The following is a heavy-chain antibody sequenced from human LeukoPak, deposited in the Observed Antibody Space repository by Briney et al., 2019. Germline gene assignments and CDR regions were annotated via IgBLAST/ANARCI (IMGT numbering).Heavy chain of an antibody. D-gene: IGHD1-14*01. CDR1: GFTFGNSW. V-gene: IGHV3-74*01. J-gene: IGHJ3*01. Sequence: GGSLRLSCAASGFTFGNSWVHWVRQAPGKGLVWVSLINADGRTTSYADSVKGRFTISRDNARNTLSLEMNSLTIEDTAVYYCIVVVEPPDSDGFDVWGRGTMITVSS. CDR3: IVVVEPPDSDGFDV. CDR2: INADGRTT.